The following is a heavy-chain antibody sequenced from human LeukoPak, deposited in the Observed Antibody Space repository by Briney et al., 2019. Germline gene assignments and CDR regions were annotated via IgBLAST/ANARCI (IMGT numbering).Heavy chain of an antibody. CDR2: IHPSTGGT. CDR1: GYTFTDYY. CDR3: ARDFDASSSNDY. J-gene: IGHJ4*02. Sequence: ASVKVSCKTSGYTFTDYYMHWVRQAPGQGLEWMGWIHPSTGGTNYAQKFQGRVTMTRDTSISTAYMELGGLTSDDTAVYYCARDFDASSSNDYWGQGTLVTVSS. D-gene: IGHD6-6*01. V-gene: IGHV1-2*02.